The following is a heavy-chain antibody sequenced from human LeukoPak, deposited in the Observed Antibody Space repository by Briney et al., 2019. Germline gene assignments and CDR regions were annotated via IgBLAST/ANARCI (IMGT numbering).Heavy chain of an antibody. CDR3: ARDPEYSSSSGDGDY. J-gene: IGHJ4*02. Sequence: SVKVSCKASGGTFSSYAISWVRQAPGQGLEWMGGIIPIFGTANYAQKFQGRVTITTDGSTSTAYMELSSLRSEDTAVYYCARDPEYSSSSGDGDYWGQGTLVSVSS. V-gene: IGHV1-69*05. D-gene: IGHD6-6*01. CDR2: IIPIFGTA. CDR1: GGTFSSYA.